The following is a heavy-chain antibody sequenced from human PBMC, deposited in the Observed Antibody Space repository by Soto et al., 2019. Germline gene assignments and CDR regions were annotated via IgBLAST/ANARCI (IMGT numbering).Heavy chain of an antibody. CDR3: ARSSYDSSASYASKGTDG. J-gene: IGHJ6*01. D-gene: IGHD3-22*01. V-gene: IGHV3-48*01. CDR1: GFTFSSYS. Sequence: GGSLRLSCGASGFTFSSYSMNWVRQAPGKGLEWISHISASSRTLFYADSVKGRFTISRDNAKNSLYLQMNSLRAEDTAVYYRARSSYDSSASYASKGTDGWGDGTRFTV. CDR2: ISASSRTL.